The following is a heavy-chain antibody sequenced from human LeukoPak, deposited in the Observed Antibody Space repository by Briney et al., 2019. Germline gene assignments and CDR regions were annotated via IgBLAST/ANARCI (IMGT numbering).Heavy chain of an antibody. CDR3: AKDYGGNSNFDY. V-gene: IGHV3-30*18. D-gene: IGHD4-23*01. J-gene: IGHJ4*02. Sequence: GGSLRLSCAASGFTFSSYGMHWVRQAPGKGLEWVAVMSYDGSNKYYADSVKGRFTISRDNSKNTLYLQMNSLRAEDTAVYYCAKDYGGNSNFDYWGQGTLVTVSS. CDR2: MSYDGSNK. CDR1: GFTFSSYG.